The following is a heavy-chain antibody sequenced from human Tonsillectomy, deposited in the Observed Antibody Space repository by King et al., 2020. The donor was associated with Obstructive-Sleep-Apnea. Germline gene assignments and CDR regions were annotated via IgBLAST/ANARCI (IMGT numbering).Heavy chain of an antibody. CDR3: ARDISFPLVGGTYYHYGMDV. V-gene: IGHV3-48*04. Sequence: VQLVESGGGLVQPGGSLRLSCAASGFTFYSYSMNWVRQAPGKGLEWVSYISSSSSDIYYADSVKGRFTISIDNAKYSLSLQMSSLRAEDTAVYYCARDISFPLVGGTYYHYGMDVWGQGTTVTVSS. D-gene: IGHD3-10*01. CDR2: ISSSSSDI. J-gene: IGHJ6*02. CDR1: GFTFYSYS.